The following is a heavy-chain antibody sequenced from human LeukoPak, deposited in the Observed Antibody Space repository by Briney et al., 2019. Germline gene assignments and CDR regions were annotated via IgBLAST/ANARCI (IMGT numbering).Heavy chain of an antibody. V-gene: IGHV3-20*04. CDR3: ARSYDSSGYLPGPSDY. CDR2: INWSGGST. J-gene: IGHJ4*02. Sequence: GGSLRLSCAASGFTFDDYGMSWVRQAPGKGLEWVSGINWSGGSTGYADSVKGRFTISRDNAKNSLYLQMNSLRAEDTALYYCARSYDSSGYLPGPSDYWGQGTLVTVSS. CDR1: GFTFDDYG. D-gene: IGHD3-22*01.